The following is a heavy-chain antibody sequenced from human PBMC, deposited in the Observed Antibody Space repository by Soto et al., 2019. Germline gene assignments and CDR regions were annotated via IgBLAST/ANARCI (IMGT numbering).Heavy chain of an antibody. J-gene: IGHJ4*02. CDR2: IIPIFGTA. V-gene: IGHV1-69*13. CDR3: ASVNSGWLFDY. Sequence: GAALKVSCKASGGTFSSYAISWVRQAPGQGLEWMGGIIPIFGTANYAQKFQGRVTITADESTSTAYMELSSLRSEDTAVYYCASVNSGWLFDYWGQGTLVTVSS. CDR1: GGTFSSYA. D-gene: IGHD6-19*01.